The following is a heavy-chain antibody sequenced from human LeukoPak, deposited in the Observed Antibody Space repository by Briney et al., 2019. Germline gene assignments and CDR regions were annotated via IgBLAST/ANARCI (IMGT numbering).Heavy chain of an antibody. Sequence: SETLSLTCSVSGASTTSYYWNWIRQAPGKGLEWIGYIYSDGTTSYSPSLRSRVTISIDTSRNQFSLKLSSVTAADAAVYYCARDTRSYDTSGYYYFDYWGQGTLVTVSS. J-gene: IGHJ4*02. CDR2: IYSDGTT. D-gene: IGHD3-22*01. V-gene: IGHV4-59*01. CDR1: GASTTSYY. CDR3: ARDTRSYDTSGYYYFDY.